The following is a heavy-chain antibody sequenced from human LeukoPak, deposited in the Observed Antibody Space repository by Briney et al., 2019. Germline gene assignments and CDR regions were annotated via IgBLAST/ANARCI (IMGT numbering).Heavy chain of an antibody. CDR1: GGSITSSRHY. Sequence: SETLSLTCTVSGGSITSSRHYWAWIRQSPGKGLEWIGCIYYSGNTYYNPSLESRVTISVDTSKNQFSLKLNSMTAADTAVYYCARQPLYGDYKVVHYFDQWGQGTPVTVSS. J-gene: IGHJ4*02. CDR2: IYYSGNT. V-gene: IGHV4-39*01. D-gene: IGHD4-17*01. CDR3: ARQPLYGDYKVVHYFDQ.